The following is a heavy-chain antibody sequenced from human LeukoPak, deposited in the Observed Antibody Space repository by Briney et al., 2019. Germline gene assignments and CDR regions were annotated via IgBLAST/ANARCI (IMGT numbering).Heavy chain of an antibody. CDR2: INPSGGTT. J-gene: IGHJ4*02. CDR3: ASQRGLQSSFDY. Sequence: ASVKVSCKASGYIFTSYYMHWVRQAPGQGLEWMGIINPSGGTTSHAQKFQGRVTMTRDTSTSTVYMELSSLRSEDTAVYYCASQRGLQSSFDYWGQGTLVTVSS. V-gene: IGHV1-46*01. D-gene: IGHD5-24*01. CDR1: GYIFTSYY.